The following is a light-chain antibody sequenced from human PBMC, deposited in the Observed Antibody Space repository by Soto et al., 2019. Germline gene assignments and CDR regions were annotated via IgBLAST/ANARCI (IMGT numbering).Light chain of an antibody. CDR2: GAS. J-gene: IGKJ1*01. Sequence: EIVLTQSPGTLSLSPGERATLSCGASQSVTSNYLAWYQQKPGQAPRLLIFGASIRVKGIPDRFTGSGSGTDFTLTISRLEPEDFAVYYCQHYVTSLTTFGQGTKVDIK. CDR1: QSVTSNY. CDR3: QHYVTSLTT. V-gene: IGKV3-20*01.